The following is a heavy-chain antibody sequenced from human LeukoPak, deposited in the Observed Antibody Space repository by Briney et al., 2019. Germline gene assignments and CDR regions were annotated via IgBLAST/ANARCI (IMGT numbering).Heavy chain of an antibody. CDR1: GGTFSSYA. Sequence: ASVKVSCKASGGTFSSYAISWVRQAPGQGLEWMGGIIPIFGTANYAQKFQGRVTITADESTSTAYMELSSLRSEDTAMYYCARDGYQLLQGDYYYGMDVWGKGTTVTVSS. CDR2: IIPIFGTA. V-gene: IGHV1-69*13. J-gene: IGHJ6*04. D-gene: IGHD2-2*01. CDR3: ARDGYQLLQGDYYYGMDV.